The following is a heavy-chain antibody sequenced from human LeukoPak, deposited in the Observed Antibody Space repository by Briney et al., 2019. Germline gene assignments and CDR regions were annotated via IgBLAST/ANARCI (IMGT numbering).Heavy chain of an antibody. CDR2: IYTTGST. CDR1: GGSISSYY. J-gene: IGHJ4*02. Sequence: SETLSLTCTVSGGSISSYYWSWIRQPAGKGLEWIGRIYTTGSTNYNPSLKSRVTMSVDTSKNQFSLKLSSVTAADTAVYYCARGRTRYYDSSGYSVWGQGTLVTVSS. CDR3: ARGRTRYYDSSGYSV. D-gene: IGHD3-22*01. V-gene: IGHV4-4*07.